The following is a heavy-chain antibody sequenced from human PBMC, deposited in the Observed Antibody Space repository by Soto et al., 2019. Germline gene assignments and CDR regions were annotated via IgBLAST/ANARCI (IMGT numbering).Heavy chain of an antibody. CDR2: ISSTSSPI. Sequence: QLVESGGGLVRPGGSLRLSCADSGFTFSGYSMNWVRQAPGKGLEWVSSISSTSSPIFYADSVEGRFAISRDNAKRTLYLQMNSLRVEDTAVYYCVRGGRGYTKDDVFDIWGLGTMVTVSS. D-gene: IGHD2-2*02. V-gene: IGHV3-21*01. CDR3: VRGGRGYTKDDVFDI. CDR1: GFTFSGYS. J-gene: IGHJ3*02.